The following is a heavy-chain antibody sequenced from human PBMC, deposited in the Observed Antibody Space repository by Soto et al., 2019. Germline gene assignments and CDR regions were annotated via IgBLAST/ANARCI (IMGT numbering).Heavy chain of an antibody. CDR2: ITSKSTTI. CDR1: GFTFTSYS. D-gene: IGHD3-16*01. CDR3: AREMGACSDSSCYPGPYDS. J-gene: IGHJ5*02. V-gene: IGHV3-48*02. Sequence: PGGSLRLSCAAFGFTFTSYSMNWVRQAPGQGLEWVSYITSKSTTIKYADSVKGRFTVSRDNAKNSLYLQLNSLRDEDTAVYYCAREMGACSDSSCYPGPYDSWGQGTLVTVSS.